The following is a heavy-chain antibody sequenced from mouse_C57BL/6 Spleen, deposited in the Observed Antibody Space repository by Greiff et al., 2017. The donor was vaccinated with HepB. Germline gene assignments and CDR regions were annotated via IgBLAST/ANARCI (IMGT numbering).Heavy chain of an antibody. CDR2: IYPGDGDT. Sequence: VKLMESGPELVKPGASVKISCKASGYAFSSSWMNWVKQRPGTGLEWIGRIYPGDGDTKYNGKFQGKAKLTADKTSSTDYMQLSSMTSEDSAVYFCALYDYDGGDCDYWGQGTTLTVSS. J-gene: IGHJ2*01. CDR1: GYAFSSSW. CDR3: ALYDYDGGDCDY. D-gene: IGHD2-4*01. V-gene: IGHV1-82*01.